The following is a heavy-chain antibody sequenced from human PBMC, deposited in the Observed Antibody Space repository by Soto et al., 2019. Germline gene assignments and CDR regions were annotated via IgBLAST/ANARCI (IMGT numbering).Heavy chain of an antibody. D-gene: IGHD3-9*01. CDR2: INRDGGST. Sequence: GGSMRLSCAASGFTFSSYWMHWVRQAPGKGLVWVSRINRDGGSTGYADSVKGRFTISRDNAKNSLYLQMNSLRAEDTALYYCAKDRYYDILTGPQDYWGQGTLVTVSS. J-gene: IGHJ4*02. CDR3: AKDRYYDILTGPQDY. CDR1: GFTFSSYW. V-gene: IGHV3-74*01.